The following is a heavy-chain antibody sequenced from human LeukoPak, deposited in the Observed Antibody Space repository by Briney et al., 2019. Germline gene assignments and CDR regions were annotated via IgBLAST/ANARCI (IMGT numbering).Heavy chain of an antibody. Sequence: VASVEVSCKASGYTFTGYYMHWVRQAPGQGLEWMGWINPNSGGTNYAQKFQGRVTMTRDTSISTAYMELSRLRSDDTAVYYCARGLYYYDSSGYYGYWGQGTLVTVSS. CDR3: ARGLYYYDSSGYYGY. CDR1: GYTFTGYY. CDR2: INPNSGGT. V-gene: IGHV1-2*02. J-gene: IGHJ4*02. D-gene: IGHD3-22*01.